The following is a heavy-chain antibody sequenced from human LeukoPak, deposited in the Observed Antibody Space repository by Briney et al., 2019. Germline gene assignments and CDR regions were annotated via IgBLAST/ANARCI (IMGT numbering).Heavy chain of an antibody. CDR1: GFTFNNYE. CDR3: AKISVVVITTLVDY. CDR2: ISFSGNTI. D-gene: IGHD3-22*01. J-gene: IGHJ4*02. Sequence: GGSLRLSCAASGFTFNNYEFNWVRQAPGKGLEWVSFISFSGNTIKYADSVKGRFTISRDNSKNTLYLQTNSLRAEDTAVYYCAKISVVVITTLVDYWGQGTLVTVSS. V-gene: IGHV3-48*03.